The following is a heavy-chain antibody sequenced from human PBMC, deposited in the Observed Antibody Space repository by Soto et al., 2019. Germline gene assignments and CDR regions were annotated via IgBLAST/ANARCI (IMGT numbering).Heavy chain of an antibody. J-gene: IGHJ6*02. CDR1: GFSLSTSGMC. Sequence: SGPTLVNPTQTLTLTCTFSGFSLSTSGMCVSWIRQPPGKALEWLALIDWDDDKYYSTSLKTRLTISKDTSKTQVVLTMTNMDPVDTATYYCARGSSSWPYYYYGMDVWGQGTTVTVSS. CDR2: IDWDDDK. CDR3: ARGSSSWPYYYYGMDV. V-gene: IGHV2-70*01. D-gene: IGHD6-13*01.